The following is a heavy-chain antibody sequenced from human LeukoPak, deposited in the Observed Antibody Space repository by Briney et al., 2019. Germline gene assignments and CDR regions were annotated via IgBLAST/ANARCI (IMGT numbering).Heavy chain of an antibody. Sequence: SVKVSCKASGGTFSSYAISWVRQAPGQGLEWMGGIIPIFGTANYAQKFQGRVTITADESTSTAYMELSSLRSEDTAVYYCARFGYCSSTSCSTYYYYYMDVWGKGTTVTVSS. CDR1: GGTFSSYA. CDR2: IIPIFGTA. D-gene: IGHD2-2*01. V-gene: IGHV1-69*13. CDR3: ARFGYCSSTSCSTYYYYYMDV. J-gene: IGHJ6*03.